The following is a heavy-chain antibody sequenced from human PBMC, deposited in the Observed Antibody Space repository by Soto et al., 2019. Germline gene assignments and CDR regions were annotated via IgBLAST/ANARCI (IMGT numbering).Heavy chain of an antibody. CDR1: GSTFSRYA. CDR3: AKGYYDFWSSYSGFEN. Sequence: GGSLRLSCASSGSTFSRYALIWVRQAPGKGQAWVSGISGSGGTTYNEESVKGQFTISRNNTKNTLYLQMNNLRAEDTAVYYCAKGYYDFWSSYSGFENWGQGTLVTVSS. V-gene: IGHV3-23*01. J-gene: IGHJ4*02. D-gene: IGHD3-3*01. CDR2: ISGSGGTT.